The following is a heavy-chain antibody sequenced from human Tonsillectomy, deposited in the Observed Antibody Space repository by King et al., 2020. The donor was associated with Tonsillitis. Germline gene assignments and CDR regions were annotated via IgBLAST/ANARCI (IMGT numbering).Heavy chain of an antibody. D-gene: IGHD3-9*01. CDR3: ARKRLRKNDILTGFFDY. Sequence: QLVQSGLEVKKPGESLKISCQGSGYNFNSYWIGWVRQMPGKGLEWMGIIYPGDSESRYSPSFQGQVTISVDKSISTAYLQWRSLKASDTAMYYCARKRLRKNDILTGFFDYWGRGTLVTVSS. CDR2: IYPGDSES. J-gene: IGHJ4*02. V-gene: IGHV5-51*01. CDR1: GYNFNSYW.